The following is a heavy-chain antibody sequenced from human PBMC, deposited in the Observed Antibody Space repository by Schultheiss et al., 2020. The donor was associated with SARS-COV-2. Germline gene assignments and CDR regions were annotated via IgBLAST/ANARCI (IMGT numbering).Heavy chain of an antibody. CDR2: ISSSSSYI. Sequence: GGSLRLSCAASGFTFSNAWMSWVRQAPGKGLEWVSSISSSSSYIYYADSVKGRFTISRDNAKNSLYLQMNSLRAEDTAVYYCVRPIGGWFDFDYWGQGTLVTVSS. J-gene: IGHJ4*02. D-gene: IGHD6-19*01. CDR1: GFTFSNAW. CDR3: VRPIGGWFDFDY. V-gene: IGHV3-21*01.